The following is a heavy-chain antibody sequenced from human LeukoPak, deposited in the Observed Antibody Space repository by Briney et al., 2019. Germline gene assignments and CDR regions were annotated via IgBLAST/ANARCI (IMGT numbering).Heavy chain of an antibody. CDR3: ARGVDWLLYPTNFDY. J-gene: IGHJ4*02. CDR1: GFTFSSYG. CDR2: IWYDGSNK. D-gene: IGHD3/OR15-3a*01. V-gene: IGHV3-33*01. Sequence: GGSLRLSCAASGFTFSSYGMHWIRQAPGKGLEWVAVIWYDGSNKYYADFVKGRFTISRDNSKNTLYLQMNSLRAEDTAVYYCARGVDWLLYPTNFDYWGQGTLATVSS.